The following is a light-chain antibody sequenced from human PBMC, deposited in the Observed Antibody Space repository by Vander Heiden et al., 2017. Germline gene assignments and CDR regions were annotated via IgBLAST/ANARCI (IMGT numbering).Light chain of an antibody. CDR3: CSYAGSSTVV. Sequence: QSALPQPASVSASPGQSLTISCTGTSSDVGSYNLVPWYQQHPGKAPELMIYEVSKRPSGVSNRFSGSKSGNTASLTIAGLQAEDEADYYCCSYAGSSTVVFGGGTKLTVL. CDR2: EVS. V-gene: IGLV2-23*02. CDR1: SSDVGSYNL. J-gene: IGLJ2*01.